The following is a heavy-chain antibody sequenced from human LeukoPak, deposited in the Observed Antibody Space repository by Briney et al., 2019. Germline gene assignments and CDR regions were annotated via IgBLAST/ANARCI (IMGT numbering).Heavy chain of an antibody. CDR3: ARDWEHSRDS. V-gene: IGHV3-7*01. CDR1: GFIFSSLL. Sequence: GGSLTLFCGASGFIFSSLLKSGVREARGRGVEGIANINKGGSAEYYADPVQDRFPISRGNAKNSLQLQMNNLRTEDTAVYYCARDWEHSRDSWGQGTLVTASS. CDR2: INKGGSAE. D-gene: IGHD1/OR15-1a*01. J-gene: IGHJ4*02.